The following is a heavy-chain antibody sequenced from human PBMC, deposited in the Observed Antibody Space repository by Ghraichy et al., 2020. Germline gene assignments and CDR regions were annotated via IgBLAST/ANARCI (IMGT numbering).Heavy chain of an antibody. V-gene: IGHV4-59*02. CDR3: ARGPPFDY. Sequence: SETLSLTCTVSGASVRSDYWSWIRQPPGKAPEWVAYIYNTGATNYNPSLKSRVTVSVDTSQNQFSLRLNSVTAADTAVYYCARGPPFDYWGQDTLVTVSS. CDR1: GASVRSDY. J-gene: IGHJ4*02. CDR2: IYNTGAT.